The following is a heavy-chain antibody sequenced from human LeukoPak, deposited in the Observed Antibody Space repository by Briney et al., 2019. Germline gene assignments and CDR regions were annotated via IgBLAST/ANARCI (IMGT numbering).Heavy chain of an antibody. D-gene: IGHD1-14*01. V-gene: IGHV4-39*01. Sequence: PSETLSLTCSVSGGSISISSHYCVWVRQPQGKGLEWVGSIYYDGSTYYNPSLKSRVTVSADTSKNQFSLHLRSVTAADTAVYYCSRRGHTTSPHWGQGTLVTVSS. CDR2: IYYDGST. CDR1: GGSISISSHY. CDR3: SRRGHTTSPH. J-gene: IGHJ4*02.